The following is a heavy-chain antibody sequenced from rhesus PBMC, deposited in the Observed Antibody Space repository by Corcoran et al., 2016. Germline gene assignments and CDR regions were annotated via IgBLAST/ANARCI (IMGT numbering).Heavy chain of an antibody. CDR3: ARYGIAAAPDDAFDF. J-gene: IGHJ3*01. D-gene: IGHD6-25*01. Sequence: QVQLQESGPGLVKPSETLSLTCAVSGGSFSSYWWSWIRQPQGKGLEWIGEINGNSGITNYNPSLKSRVTISKDASKNQFSLKLSSVTAADTAVYYCARYGIAAAPDDAFDFWGQGLRVTVSS. CDR1: GGSFSSYW. V-gene: IGHV4-80*01. CDR2: INGNSGIT.